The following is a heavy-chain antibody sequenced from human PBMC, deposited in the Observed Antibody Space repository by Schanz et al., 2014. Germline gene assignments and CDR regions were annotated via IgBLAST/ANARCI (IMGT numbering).Heavy chain of an antibody. V-gene: IGHV1-69*02. CDR2: IMPLRGIG. J-gene: IGHJ6*02. Sequence: QVQLVQSGPEVKKPGASMKVSCQAFGDTFSKYNIMWVRQVPGQGLEWLGRIMPLRGIGNNAWKFQDRLTITADKSMNITYMELSSLGTEDTAVYYCTRLRRADPNGVDVWGQGTTVTVSS. CDR1: GDTFSKYN. CDR3: TRLRRADPNGVDV. D-gene: IGHD6-19*01.